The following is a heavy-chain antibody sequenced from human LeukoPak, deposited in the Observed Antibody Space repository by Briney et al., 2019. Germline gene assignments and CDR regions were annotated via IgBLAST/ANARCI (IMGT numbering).Heavy chain of an antibody. CDR2: IYYSGST. D-gene: IGHD5-12*01. CDR1: GGSISSYY. Sequence: PSETLSLTCTVSGGSISSYYWSWIRQPPGKGLEWIGYIYYSGSTNYNPSLKSRVTISVDTSKNQFSLKLSSVTAADTAVYYCARSVEAKKSPDFDYWGQGTLVTVSS. J-gene: IGHJ4*02. CDR3: ARSVEAKKSPDFDY. V-gene: IGHV4-59*01.